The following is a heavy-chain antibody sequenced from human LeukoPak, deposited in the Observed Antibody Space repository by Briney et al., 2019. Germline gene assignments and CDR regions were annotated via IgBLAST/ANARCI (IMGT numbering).Heavy chain of an antibody. Sequence: RGSLRLSCEASGFTFSAYAMTWVRQAPGKGLEWVAAIWYDGSNKYYADSVKGRFTISRDNSKNTLYLQMNSLRAEDTAVYYCARGKYYDSSGYYFPAEYFQHWGQGTLVTVSS. J-gene: IGHJ1*01. CDR3: ARGKYYDSSGYYFPAEYFQH. D-gene: IGHD3-22*01. V-gene: IGHV3-33*07. CDR2: IWYDGSNK. CDR1: GFTFSAYA.